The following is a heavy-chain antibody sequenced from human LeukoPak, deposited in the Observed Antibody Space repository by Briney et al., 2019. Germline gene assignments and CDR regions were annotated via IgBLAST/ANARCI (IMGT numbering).Heavy chain of an antibody. V-gene: IGHV4-38-2*02. J-gene: IGHJ5*02. D-gene: IGHD3-10*01. Sequence: SETLSLTCTVSGYSISSGYYWGWIRQPPGKGLEWIGSIYHSGSTYYNPSLKSRVTISVDTSKNQFSLKLSSVTAADTAVYYCARNDGSGSYYDNWFDPWGQGTLVTVSS. CDR1: GYSISSGYY. CDR2: IYHSGST. CDR3: ARNDGSGSYYDNWFDP.